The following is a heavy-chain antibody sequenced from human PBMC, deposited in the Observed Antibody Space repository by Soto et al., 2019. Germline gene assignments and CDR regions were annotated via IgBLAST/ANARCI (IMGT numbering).Heavy chain of an antibody. Sequence: GGSLRLSCAASGFTFSSYAMSWVRQAPGKGLEWVSAISGSGGSTYYADSVKGRFTISRDNSKNTLYLQMNSLRAEDTAVYYCAKSSRYGDYEYYFDYWGQGTLVTSPQ. D-gene: IGHD4-17*01. V-gene: IGHV3-23*01. CDR3: AKSSRYGDYEYYFDY. CDR2: ISGSGGST. CDR1: GFTFSSYA. J-gene: IGHJ4*02.